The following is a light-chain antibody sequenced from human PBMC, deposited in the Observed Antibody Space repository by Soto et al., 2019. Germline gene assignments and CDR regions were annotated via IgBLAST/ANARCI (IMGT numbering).Light chain of an antibody. V-gene: IGLV1-44*01. CDR2: SND. CDR3: AAWDDTRSYV. J-gene: IGLJ1*01. CDR1: SSNIGSGT. Sequence: QSVLTQPPSASGTPGQRVTFSCSGSSSNIGSGTVNWYQQLPGTAPKLLIYSNDQRPSGVPDRFSGSKSGTSASLAISGLRPEDEADYYCAAWDDTRSYVFGIGTKLTVL.